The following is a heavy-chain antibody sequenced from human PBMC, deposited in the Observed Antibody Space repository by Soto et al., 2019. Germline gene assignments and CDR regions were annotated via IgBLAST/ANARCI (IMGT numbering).Heavy chain of an antibody. CDR2: ISGSGGTT. CDR1: GFTFSSYA. CDR3: AKLGGYSSRRGWFDP. D-gene: IGHD6-13*01. Sequence: GGSLRLSCAASGFTFSSYAMSWVRQSPGKGLEWVSVISGSGGTTYYADSVKGRFTISRDNSKNTLYLQMNSLRAEDTAVYYCAKLGGYSSRRGWFDPWGQGTLVTVSS. J-gene: IGHJ5*02. V-gene: IGHV3-23*01.